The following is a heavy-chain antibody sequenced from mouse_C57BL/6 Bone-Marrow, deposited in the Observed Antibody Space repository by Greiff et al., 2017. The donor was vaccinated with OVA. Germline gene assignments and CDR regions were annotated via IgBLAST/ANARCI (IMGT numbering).Heavy chain of an antibody. CDR2: INPSNGGT. V-gene: IGHV1-53*01. J-gene: IGHJ3*01. CDR3: ARSTAQAKAWFAY. CDR1: GYTFTSYW. Sequence: QVQLQQPGPELVKPGASVKLSCKASGYTFTSYWMHWVKQRPGQGLEWIGNINPSNGGTNYNEKFKSKATLTVDKSSSTAYMQLSSLTSEDSAVYYCARSTAQAKAWFAYWGQGTLVTVSA. D-gene: IGHD3-2*02.